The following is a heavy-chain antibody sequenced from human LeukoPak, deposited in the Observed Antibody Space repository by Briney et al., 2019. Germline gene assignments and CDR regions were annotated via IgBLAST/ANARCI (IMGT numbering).Heavy chain of an antibody. D-gene: IGHD3-10*01. CDR3: ARVNDYDSGSLYRPIDY. V-gene: IGHV3-7*01. Sequence: PGGSLRLSCEASGFTFNNYWMSWFRQAPGKGLEWVANIKQDESEKNYVDSVKGRFTISRDNVKNSLYLQMNSLGAEDTAVYSCARVNDYDSGSLYRPIDYWGQGTLVTVSS. J-gene: IGHJ4*02. CDR1: GFTFNNYW. CDR2: IKQDESEK.